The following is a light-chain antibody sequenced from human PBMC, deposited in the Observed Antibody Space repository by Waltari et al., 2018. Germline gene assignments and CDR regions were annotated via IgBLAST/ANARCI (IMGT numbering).Light chain of an antibody. Sequence: EIVLTQSPGTLSLSPGERVTLSCRSSQSVSSSYLAWYQQKPGQAPRLLIYDASSRATGIPARFSGSGSGTDFTLTISRLEPEDFAVYYCQQYGSSLWTFGQGTKVEIK. CDR1: QSVSSSY. V-gene: IGKV3-20*01. CDR2: DAS. CDR3: QQYGSSLWT. J-gene: IGKJ1*01.